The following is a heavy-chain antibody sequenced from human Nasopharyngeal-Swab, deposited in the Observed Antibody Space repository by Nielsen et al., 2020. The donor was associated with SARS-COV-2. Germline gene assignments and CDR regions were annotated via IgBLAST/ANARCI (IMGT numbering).Heavy chain of an antibody. CDR3: ARARGAYGDYYYYYYTDV. Sequence: SQTLSLTCAISGDSVSRSSAAWDWIRQSPPRGLEWLGRTYYRYKWYNDYAVSVKSRITINPDTSKNQFSLHLNSVTPEDAAVYYCARARGAYGDYYYYYYTDVWGKGTTVTVSS. V-gene: IGHV6-1*01. D-gene: IGHD4-17*01. J-gene: IGHJ6*03. CDR1: GDSVSRSSAA. CDR2: TYYRYKWYN.